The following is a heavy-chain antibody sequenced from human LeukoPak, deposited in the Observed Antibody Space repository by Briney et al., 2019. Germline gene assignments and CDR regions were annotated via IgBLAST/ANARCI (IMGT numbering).Heavy chain of an antibody. Sequence: ASVKVSCKASGYTFTSYGISWVRQAPGQGIEWLGWISAYNGNTNYAQKLQRRVTMTTHTSTSTAYMELRSVRSDDTAVYYCARGSSSLDYWGQGTLVTVSS. D-gene: IGHD6-13*01. J-gene: IGHJ4*02. CDR2: ISAYNGNT. V-gene: IGHV1-18*01. CDR1: GYTFTSYG. CDR3: ARGSSSLDY.